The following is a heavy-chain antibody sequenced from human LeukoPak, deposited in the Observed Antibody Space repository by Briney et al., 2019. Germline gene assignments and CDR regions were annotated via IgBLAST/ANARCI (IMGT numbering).Heavy chain of an antibody. J-gene: IGHJ4*02. D-gene: IGHD1-26*01. Sequence: SQTLSLTCTVSGGSISSGGYYWSWIRQPPGKGLEWIGYIYHSGSTYYNPSLKSRVTISVDRSKNQFSLKLSSVTAADTAVYYCARDAISGGSYLVDYWGQGTLVTVSS. CDR1: GGSISSGGYY. CDR2: IYHSGST. CDR3: ARDAISGGSYLVDY. V-gene: IGHV4-30-2*01.